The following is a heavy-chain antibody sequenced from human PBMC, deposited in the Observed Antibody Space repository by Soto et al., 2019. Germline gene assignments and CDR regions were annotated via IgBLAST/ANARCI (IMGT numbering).Heavy chain of an antibody. CDR2: INSDGSST. CDR3: ARSYCGGDCYSPDYYYGMDV. Sequence: GGSLRLSCAASGFTFSSYWMHWVRQAPGKGLVWISRINSDGSSTSYADSVKGRFTISRDNAKNTLYLQMNSLRAEDTAVYYCARSYCGGDCYSPDYYYGMDVWGQGTTVTVSS. V-gene: IGHV3-74*01. D-gene: IGHD2-21*02. J-gene: IGHJ6*02. CDR1: GFTFSSYW.